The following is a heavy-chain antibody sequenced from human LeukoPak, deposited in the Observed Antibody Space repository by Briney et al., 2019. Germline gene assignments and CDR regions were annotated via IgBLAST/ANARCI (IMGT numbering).Heavy chain of an antibody. J-gene: IGHJ3*02. Sequence: GASVKASCKASGYTFTSYGISWVRQAPGQGLEWMGWISAYNGNTNYAQKLQGRVTMTTDTSTSTAYMELRSLRSDDTAVYYCAREGCSSTSCSPAFDIWGQGTMVTVSS. V-gene: IGHV1-18*01. CDR2: ISAYNGNT. D-gene: IGHD2-2*01. CDR1: GYTFTSYG. CDR3: AREGCSSTSCSPAFDI.